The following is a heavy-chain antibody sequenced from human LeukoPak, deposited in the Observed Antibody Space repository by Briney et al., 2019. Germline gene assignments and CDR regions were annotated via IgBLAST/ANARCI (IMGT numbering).Heavy chain of an antibody. D-gene: IGHD6-6*01. CDR3: ARRSVPGRPGY. V-gene: IGHV3-66*04. J-gene: IGHJ4*02. CDR1: GFTVSDND. CDR2: IYADGST. Sequence: PGGSLRLSCAASGFTVSDNDIKWVRQAPGKGLEWVSLIYADGSTHYTDSVKGRFSISRDNSRNTVYLQMNSLRGEDTAVYYCARRSVPGRPGYWGQGTLVTVSS.